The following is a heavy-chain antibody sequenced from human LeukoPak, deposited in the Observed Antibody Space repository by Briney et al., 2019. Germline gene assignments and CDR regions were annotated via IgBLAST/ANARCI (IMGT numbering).Heavy chain of an antibody. D-gene: IGHD3-9*01. J-gene: IGHJ4*02. V-gene: IGHV4-39*07. Sequence: SETLSLTCTVSGGSISSSSYYWGWIRQPPGEGLEWIGSIYYSGSTYYNPSLKSRVTISVDTSKNQFSLKLSSVTAADTAVYYCARVAYDILTGYYFDYWGQGTLVTVSS. CDR3: ARVAYDILTGYYFDY. CDR2: IYYSGST. CDR1: GGSISSSSYY.